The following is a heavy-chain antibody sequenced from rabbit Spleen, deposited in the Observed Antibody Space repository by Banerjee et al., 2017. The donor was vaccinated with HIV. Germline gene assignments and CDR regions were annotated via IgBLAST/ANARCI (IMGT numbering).Heavy chain of an antibody. V-gene: IGHV1S40*01. CDR2: IDPVFGIT. Sequence: QSLEESGGGLVQPEGSLTLTCTASGFSFNKNYYMCWVRQAPGKGLEWIGYIDPVFGITYYASWVNGRFSISRENAQNTVFQQMTSLTAADTATYFCARDGAGGSYFALWGPGTLVTVS. CDR3: ARDGAGGSYFAL. J-gene: IGHJ6*01. D-gene: IGHD8-1*01. CDR1: GFSFNKNYY.